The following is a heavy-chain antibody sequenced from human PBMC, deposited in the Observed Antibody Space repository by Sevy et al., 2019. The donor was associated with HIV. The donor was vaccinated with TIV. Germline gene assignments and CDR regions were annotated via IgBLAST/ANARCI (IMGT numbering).Heavy chain of an antibody. CDR3: AGENAWGRCYS. Sequence: SETLSLTCTVSGCSITSLYWNWIRQPPGKGLEWIANIYYNGHINYNPSLKSRLTLSLDTSKNQFSLRLSSVTAADTAMYYCAGENAWGRCYSWGQGTLVTVSS. D-gene: IGHD1-26*01. CDR2: IYYNGHI. CDR1: GCSITSLY. J-gene: IGHJ4*02. V-gene: IGHV4-59*11.